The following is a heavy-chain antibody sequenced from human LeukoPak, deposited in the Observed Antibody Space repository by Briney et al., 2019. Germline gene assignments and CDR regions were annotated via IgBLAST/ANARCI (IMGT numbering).Heavy chain of an antibody. CDR2: IYYSGST. V-gene: IGHV4-59*08. D-gene: IGHD6-13*01. CDR3: LRQHYYYSYMDV. CDR1: GGSISSYY. J-gene: IGHJ6*03. Sequence: SETLSLTCTVSGGSISSYYWSWIRQPPGKGLEWIWYIYYSGSTNYNPSRKSRVTTSVDTSKNQFSLKLTSVTAADTAVYYCLRQHYYYSYMDVWGKGTTVTISS.